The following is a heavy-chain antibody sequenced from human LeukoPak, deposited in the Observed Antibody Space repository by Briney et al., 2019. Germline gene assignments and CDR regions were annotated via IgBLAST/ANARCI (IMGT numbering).Heavy chain of an antibody. J-gene: IGHJ4*02. D-gene: IGHD3-10*01. Sequence: GGSLRLSCAASGFTFTSHGMHWVRQAPGKGLEWVAVISYDGSNKYYADSVKGRFTISRDNSKNTLYLQMNSLRAEDTAVYYCAKDGLWFGEGYYFDYWGQGTLVTVSS. CDR3: AKDGLWFGEGYYFDY. CDR1: GFTFTSHG. CDR2: ISYDGSNK. V-gene: IGHV3-30*06.